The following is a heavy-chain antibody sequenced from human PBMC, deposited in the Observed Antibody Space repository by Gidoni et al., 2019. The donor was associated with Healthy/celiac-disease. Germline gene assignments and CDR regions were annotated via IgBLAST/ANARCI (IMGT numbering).Heavy chain of an antibody. V-gene: IGHV3-21*01. J-gene: IGHJ4*02. CDR2: ISSSSSYI. D-gene: IGHD6-6*01. Sequence: EVQLVESGGGLVKPGGSLRLSCAASGFTFSSYSMNWVRQAPGKGLEWVSSISSSSSYIYYADSVKGRFTISRDNAKNSLYLQMNSLRAEDTAVYYCARGWAAHLYYFDYWGQGTLVTVSS. CDR3: ARGWAAHLYYFDY. CDR1: GFTFSSYS.